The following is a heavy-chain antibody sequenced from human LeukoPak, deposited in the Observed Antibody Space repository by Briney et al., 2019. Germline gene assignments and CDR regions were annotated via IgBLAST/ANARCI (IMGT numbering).Heavy chain of an antibody. Sequence: SCKASGYTFTSYGMHWVRQAPGKGLEWVAFIRYDGSNKYYADSVKGRFTISRDNSKNTLYLQMNSLRAEDTAVYYCAKTYSNLFDYWGQGTLVTVSS. J-gene: IGHJ4*02. V-gene: IGHV3-30*02. CDR3: AKTYSNLFDY. CDR1: GYTFTSYG. D-gene: IGHD6-13*01. CDR2: IRYDGSNK.